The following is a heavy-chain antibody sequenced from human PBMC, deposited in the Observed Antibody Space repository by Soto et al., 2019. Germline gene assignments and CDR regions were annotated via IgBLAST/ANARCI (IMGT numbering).Heavy chain of an antibody. V-gene: IGHV1-69*06. CDR1: GGTFSSYA. Sequence: QVQLVQSGAEVKKPGSSVNVSCKASGGTFSSYAISWVRQAPGQGLEWMGGIIPIFGTANYAQKFQGRVTITADKSTSTAYMELSSLRSEDTAVYYCARGRDNSGYDLATLDYWGQGTLVTVSS. D-gene: IGHD5-12*01. CDR2: IIPIFGTA. CDR3: ARGRDNSGYDLATLDY. J-gene: IGHJ4*02.